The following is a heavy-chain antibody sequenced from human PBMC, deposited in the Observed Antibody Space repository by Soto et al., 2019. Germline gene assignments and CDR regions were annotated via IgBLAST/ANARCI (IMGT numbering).Heavy chain of an antibody. CDR1: GYIFTNND. Sequence: GASVKVSCKASGYIFTNNDVSWVRQATGQGLEWMGWMNPGSGDTGYAQKFQGRVTMNRDISIATAYMELSSLRSDDTAIYYCARMATFGSLNWFDPWGQGTLVTVSS. D-gene: IGHD3-16*01. V-gene: IGHV1-8*01. CDR3: ARMATFGSLNWFDP. CDR2: MNPGSGDT. J-gene: IGHJ5*02.